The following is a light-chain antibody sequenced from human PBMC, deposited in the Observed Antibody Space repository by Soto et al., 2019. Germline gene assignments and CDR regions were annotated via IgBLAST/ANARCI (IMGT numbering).Light chain of an antibody. V-gene: IGKV3-15*01. CDR2: DIS. J-gene: IGKJ4*01. CDR1: QSVTTN. Sequence: EIVMTQSPGTLSVSPGERVTLPCRASQSVTTNLAWYQQKPGQTPRLLIYDISARASGIPGRFSGSGSGTDFTLTISSLQSEDSAVYYCQQYLDWPLTFGGGTKVEI. CDR3: QQYLDWPLT.